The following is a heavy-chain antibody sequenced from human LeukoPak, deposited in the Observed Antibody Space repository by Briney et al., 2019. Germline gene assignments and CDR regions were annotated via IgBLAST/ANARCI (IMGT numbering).Heavy chain of an antibody. CDR1: GYTFTGYY. CDR3: ARARQVRSYYTPFDY. CDR2: MNPNSGNT. V-gene: IGHV1-8*02. D-gene: IGHD1-26*01. Sequence: GASVKVSCKASGYTFTGYYMHWVRQATGQGLEWMGWMNPNSGNTGYAQKFQGRVTMTRNTSISTAYMELSSLRSDDTAVYYCARARQVRSYYTPFDYWGQRTLVTVSP. J-gene: IGHJ4*02.